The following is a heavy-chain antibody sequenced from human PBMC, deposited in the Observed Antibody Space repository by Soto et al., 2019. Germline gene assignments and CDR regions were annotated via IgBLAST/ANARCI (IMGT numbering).Heavy chain of an antibody. Sequence: QVHLQESGPGLVKPSETLSLTCTVSGGSVSSDNYYWTWIRQPPGKGLEWIGHIYHSGSTNYNPSLXGXVXXSVATSKNRFSLTVTSVTAADTAIYYCARAYYDSWSGYFDYWGQGTLVTVSS. CDR1: GGSVSSDNYY. J-gene: IGHJ4*02. CDR2: IYHSGST. V-gene: IGHV4-61*01. D-gene: IGHD3-3*01. CDR3: ARAYYDSWSGYFDY.